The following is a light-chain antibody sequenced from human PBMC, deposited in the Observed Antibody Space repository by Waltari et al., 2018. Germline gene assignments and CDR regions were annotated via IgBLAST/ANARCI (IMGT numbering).Light chain of an antibody. V-gene: IGKV4-1*01. J-gene: IGKJ2*01. Sequence: DIVMTQFPDSLAVSLGERATINCKSSQSVLYRSNNKEYLAWYQQKPGQPAKLLIYWASTRESGVPDRFSGSGSGTDFTLTISSLQAEDVAVYYCQQYDSTPQTFGQGTKLEIK. CDR1: QSVLYRSNNKEY. CDR3: QQYDSTPQT. CDR2: WAS.